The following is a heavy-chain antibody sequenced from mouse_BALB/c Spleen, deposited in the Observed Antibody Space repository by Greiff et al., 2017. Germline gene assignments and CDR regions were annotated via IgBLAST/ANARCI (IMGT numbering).Heavy chain of an antibody. Sequence: DVMLVESGGGLVQPGGSRKLSCAASGFTFSSFGMHWVRQAPEKGLEWVAYISSGSSTIYYADTVKGRFTISRDNPKNTLFLQMTSLRSEDTAMYYCAGDYYAMDYWGQGTSVTVSS. J-gene: IGHJ4*01. CDR1: GFTFSSFG. CDR2: ISSGSSTI. CDR3: AGDYYAMDY. V-gene: IGHV5-17*02.